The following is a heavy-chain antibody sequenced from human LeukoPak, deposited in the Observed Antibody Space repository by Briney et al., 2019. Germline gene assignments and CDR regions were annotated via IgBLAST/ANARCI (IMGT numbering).Heavy chain of an antibody. CDR2: ISSSSSYI. Sequence: RGSLRLSCAASGFTFSSYSMNWVRQAPGKGLEWVSSISSSSSYIYYADSVKGRFTISRDNAKNSLYLQMNSLRAEDTAVYYCARGLQLLWFGEIGYWGQGTLVTVSS. CDR1: GFTFSSYS. D-gene: IGHD3-10*01. V-gene: IGHV3-21*01. CDR3: ARGLQLLWFGEIGY. J-gene: IGHJ4*02.